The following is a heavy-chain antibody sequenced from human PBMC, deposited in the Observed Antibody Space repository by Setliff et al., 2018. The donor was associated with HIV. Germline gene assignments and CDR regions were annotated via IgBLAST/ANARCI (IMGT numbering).Heavy chain of an antibody. D-gene: IGHD6-19*01. J-gene: IGHJ5*02. CDR3: ARVPSQRVESSGWYIWFDP. V-gene: IGHV5-51*01. CDR1: GYKFTDYW. CDR2: IYGDGSDP. Sequence: GESLKISCKGFGYKFTDYWVGWVRQMPGEGLEWMGVIYGDGSDPRYSPSFRGQVTISVDKSINTAYLRWTSLKASDTAMYYCARVPSQRVESSGWYIWFDPWGQGTLVTVSS.